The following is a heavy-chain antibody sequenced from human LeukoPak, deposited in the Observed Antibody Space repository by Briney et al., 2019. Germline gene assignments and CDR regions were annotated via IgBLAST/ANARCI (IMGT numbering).Heavy chain of an antibody. CDR1: GFSFSTYS. CDR2: IVGSSRNI. D-gene: IGHD1-1*01. CDR3: ATDSPETAAFDY. Sequence: GGSLRLSCTASGFSFSTYSMNWVRPAPGKGLEWVSYIVGSSRNIYYADSVKGRFTISRDNAKKPLYLQMDSLRAEDTAVYHCATDSPETAAFDYWGQGTLVTVSS. J-gene: IGHJ4*02. V-gene: IGHV3-48*04.